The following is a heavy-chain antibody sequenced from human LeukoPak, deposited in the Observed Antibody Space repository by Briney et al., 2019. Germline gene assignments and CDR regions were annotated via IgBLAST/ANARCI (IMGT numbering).Heavy chain of an antibody. Sequence: SETLSLTCTVSGGSISSSSYYWGWIRQPPGKGLEWIGSIYYSGSTYYNPSLKSRVTISVDTSKNQFSLKLSSVTAADTAVYYCARRMTTLYNWFDPWGQGTLVTVSS. CDR3: ARRMTTLYNWFDP. J-gene: IGHJ5*02. D-gene: IGHD4-11*01. CDR2: IYYSGST. V-gene: IGHV4-39*01. CDR1: GGSISSSSYY.